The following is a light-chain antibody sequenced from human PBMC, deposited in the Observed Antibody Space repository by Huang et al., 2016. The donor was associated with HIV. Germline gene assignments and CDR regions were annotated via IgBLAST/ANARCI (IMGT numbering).Light chain of an antibody. J-gene: IGKJ1*01. CDR2: GAS. V-gene: IGKV3-15*01. CDR1: QSVSRS. Sequence: EIVMTQSPATLSVSPGERATLSCRASQSVSRSLAWYQQQPGQAPRLLIYGASTRATGIPVRFSGSESGTEFTLTISSLQSEDFALYYCQQYNNWPPWTFGQGTKVEIK. CDR3: QQYNNWPPWT.